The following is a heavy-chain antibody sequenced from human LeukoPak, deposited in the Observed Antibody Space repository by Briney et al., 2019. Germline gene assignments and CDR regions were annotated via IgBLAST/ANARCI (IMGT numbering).Heavy chain of an antibody. V-gene: IGHV3-30*18. J-gene: IGHJ4*02. Sequence: GGSLRLSCAASGFTFSSYGMHLVRRAPGKGLEWVAVISYDGSNKYYADSVKGRFTISRDNSKNTLYLQMNSLRAEDTAVYYCAKGETLDYWGQGTLVTVSS. CDR1: GFTFSSYG. CDR3: AKGETLDY. D-gene: IGHD1-26*01. CDR2: ISYDGSNK.